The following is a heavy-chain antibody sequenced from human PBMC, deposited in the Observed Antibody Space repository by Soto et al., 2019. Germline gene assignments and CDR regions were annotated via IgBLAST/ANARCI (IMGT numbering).Heavy chain of an antibody. Sequence: SLRLSCAASGFTFDDYAMHWVRQAPGKGLEWVSLISWDGGSTYYADSVKGRFTISRDNSKNSLYLQMNSLRAEDTALYYCATAICSSTSCYDDCYCGMGGWGQGTRITVSS. D-gene: IGHD2-2*01. CDR1: GFTFDDYA. CDR2: ISWDGGST. J-gene: IGHJ6*02. V-gene: IGHV3-43D*04. CDR3: ATAICSSTSCYDDCYCGMGG.